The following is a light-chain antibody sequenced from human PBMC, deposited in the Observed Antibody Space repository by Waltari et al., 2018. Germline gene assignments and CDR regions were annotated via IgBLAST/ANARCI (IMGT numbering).Light chain of an antibody. Sequence: QSALTQPPSASGSPGQSVTISCTGTSSDVGGYNYVSWYQQHPGKAPKLMIYEVSKRPSGGPDRFSGSKSGNTAYLTVSGLQAEDEADYYCSSYAGSNNLGVFGGGTKLTVL. CDR1: SSDVGGYNY. V-gene: IGLV2-8*01. J-gene: IGLJ3*02. CDR3: SSYAGSNNLGV. CDR2: EVS.